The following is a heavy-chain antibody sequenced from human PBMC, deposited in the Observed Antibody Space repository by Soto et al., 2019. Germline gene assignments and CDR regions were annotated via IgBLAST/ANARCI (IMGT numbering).Heavy chain of an antibody. CDR1: GGSFSGYY. CDR2: INHSGST. V-gene: IGHV4-34*01. J-gene: IGHJ4*02. D-gene: IGHD3-16*02. Sequence: QVQLQQWGAGLLKPSETLSLTCAVYGGSFSGYYWSWIRQPPGKGLEWIGEINHSGSTNYNPSLKSRVTLSVGTSKKQVSLKIRSVLDADTVVDYCAGVWLRDDDLWGRYRFDYWGQGTLVTVSS. CDR3: AGVWLRDDDLWGRYRFDY.